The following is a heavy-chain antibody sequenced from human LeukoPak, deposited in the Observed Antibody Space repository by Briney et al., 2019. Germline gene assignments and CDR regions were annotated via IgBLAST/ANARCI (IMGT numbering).Heavy chain of an antibody. CDR3: TRILTGYYPHDAFDI. CDR2: ISAYNGNT. D-gene: IGHD3-9*01. Sequence: ASVKVSCKASGYTFTSYGISWVRQAPGQGLEWMGWISAYNGNTNYAQKLQGRVTMTTDTSTSTAYMELSSLRSEDTAVYYCTRILTGYYPHDAFDIWGQGTMVTVSS. V-gene: IGHV1-18*01. J-gene: IGHJ3*02. CDR1: GYTFTSYG.